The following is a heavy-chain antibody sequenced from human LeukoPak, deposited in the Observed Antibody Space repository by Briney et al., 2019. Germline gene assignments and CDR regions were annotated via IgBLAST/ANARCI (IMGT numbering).Heavy chain of an antibody. CDR1: GFTFSRYA. J-gene: IGHJ4*02. Sequence: PGGSLRLSCAASGFTFSRYAMHWVRQAPGKGLEWVAVISYDGSNKYYADSVKGRFTISRDNSKNTLYLQMNSLRAEDTAVYYCARAQTWIQLWLDYWGQGTLVIVSS. CDR3: ARAQTWIQLWLDY. V-gene: IGHV3-30-3*01. CDR2: ISYDGSNK. D-gene: IGHD5-18*01.